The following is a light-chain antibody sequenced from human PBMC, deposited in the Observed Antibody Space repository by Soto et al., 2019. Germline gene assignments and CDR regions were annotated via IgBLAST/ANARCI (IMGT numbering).Light chain of an antibody. CDR2: DAS. CDR3: QQYNNWLWT. CDR1: QSVSRN. Sequence: EIVMTQSPATLSVSPGERATLSCRASQSVSRNVAWYQQKPGQAPRLLIHDASTRATGISVRFSGSGSGTEFTHTISSMQSEDFAVYYCQQYNNWLWTFGQGTKMKIK. V-gene: IGKV3-15*01. J-gene: IGKJ1*01.